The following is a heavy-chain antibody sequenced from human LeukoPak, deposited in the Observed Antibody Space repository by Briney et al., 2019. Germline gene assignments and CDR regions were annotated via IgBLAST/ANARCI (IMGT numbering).Heavy chain of an antibody. J-gene: IGHJ6*02. CDR1: GGSISYYY. CDR2: IYYSGTT. Sequence: NSSETPSLTCTVSGGSISYYYWSWIRQSPGKGLEWIGYIYYSGTTNYNPSLKSRVTISVDTSKNQFSLQLRSVTAADTAVYYCAREDPQTTVPEGMDVWGQGTTVTVSS. CDR3: AREDPQTTVPEGMDV. D-gene: IGHD4-17*01. V-gene: IGHV4-59*01.